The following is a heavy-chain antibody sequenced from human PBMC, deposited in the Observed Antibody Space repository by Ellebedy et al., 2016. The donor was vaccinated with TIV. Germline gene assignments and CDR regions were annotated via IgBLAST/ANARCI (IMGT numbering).Heavy chain of an antibody. CDR2: ISSSSSYI. Sequence: GESLKISCAASEFTLSSYTMSSVRQAPGKGLEWVSSISSSSSYIYYADSVKGRFTISRDNAKNSLYLQMNSLRADDAAVYYCARVPTGTTRFFYYNMDVWGQGTTVTVSS. CDR1: EFTLSSYT. J-gene: IGHJ6*02. D-gene: IGHD1-1*01. CDR3: ARVPTGTTRFFYYNMDV. V-gene: IGHV3-21*01.